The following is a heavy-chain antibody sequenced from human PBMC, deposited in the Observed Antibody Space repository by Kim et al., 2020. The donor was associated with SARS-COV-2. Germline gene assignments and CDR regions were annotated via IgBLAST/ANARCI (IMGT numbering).Heavy chain of an antibody. CDR1: GFTFSDYW. CDR3: ARGTGGAPG. CDR2: INSDGSAT. V-gene: IGHV3-74*01. D-gene: IGHD1-26*01. Sequence: GGSLRLSCAASGFTFSDYWMHWVRQAPGKGLVWVSRINSDGSATTYADSVKGRFTISRDNAKNTLYLQMNSLRAEDTAVYYCARGTGGAPGWGQGTLVTVSS. J-gene: IGHJ4*02.